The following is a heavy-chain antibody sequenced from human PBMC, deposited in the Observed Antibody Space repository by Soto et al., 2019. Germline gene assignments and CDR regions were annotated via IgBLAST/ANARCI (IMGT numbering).Heavy chain of an antibody. J-gene: IGHJ5*02. D-gene: IGHD3-3*01. CDR1: GFTFSSYS. Sequence: EVQLVESGGGLVQPGGSLRLSCAASGFTFSSYSMNWVRQAPGKGLEWVSYISSSSSTIYYADSVKGRFTISRDNAKNSLYLQMNSLRDEDTAVYYCARESRFLEWLSLNWFDPSGQGTLVTVSS. CDR2: ISSSSSTI. CDR3: ARESRFLEWLSLNWFDP. V-gene: IGHV3-48*02.